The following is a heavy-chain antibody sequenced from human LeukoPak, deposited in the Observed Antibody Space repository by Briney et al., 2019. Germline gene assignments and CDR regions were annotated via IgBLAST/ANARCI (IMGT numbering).Heavy chain of an antibody. CDR3: AREHYDSSGYYSFDY. Sequence: GGSLRLSCAASGFTFSSYGMHWVRQAPGKGLEWVSFIRYDGSNKYYADSVKGRFTISRDNSKNTLYLQMGSLRAEDMAVYDCAREHYDSSGYYSFDYWGQGTLVTVSS. J-gene: IGHJ4*02. CDR2: IRYDGSNK. V-gene: IGHV3-30*02. D-gene: IGHD3-22*01. CDR1: GFTFSSYG.